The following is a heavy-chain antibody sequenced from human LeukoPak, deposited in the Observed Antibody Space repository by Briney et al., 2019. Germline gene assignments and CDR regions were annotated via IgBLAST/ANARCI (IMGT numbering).Heavy chain of an antibody. J-gene: IGHJ4*02. Sequence: GGSLRLSCAASGFTFRSYWMHWVRQAPGKGLVWVSRIDSYGSTNYADSVKGRFTISSDNAKNTLYLQMNSLRAEDTAVYYCARGLVHDTSGYYSDYWGQGTLVTVSS. V-gene: IGHV3-74*01. D-gene: IGHD3-22*01. CDR1: GFTFRSYW. CDR3: ARGLVHDTSGYYSDY. CDR2: IDSYGST.